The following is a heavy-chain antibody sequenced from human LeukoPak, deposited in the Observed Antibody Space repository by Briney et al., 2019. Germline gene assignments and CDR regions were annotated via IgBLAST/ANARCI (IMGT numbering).Heavy chain of an antibody. J-gene: IGHJ4*02. V-gene: IGHV3-23*01. D-gene: IGHD5-24*01. CDR2: ISGSGGST. CDR1: GFSFSSYA. CDR3: ARGYQMAGGYFDY. Sequence: GGSLRLSCAASGFSFSSYAMSWVRQAPGKGLEWVSTISGSGGSTYHADSVKGRFTISRDNSKNTLYLQMNSLRAEDTAVYYCARGYQMAGGYFDYWGQGTLVTVSS.